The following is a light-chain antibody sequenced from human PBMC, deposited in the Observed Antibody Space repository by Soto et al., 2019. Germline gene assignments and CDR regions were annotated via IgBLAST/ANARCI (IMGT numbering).Light chain of an antibody. Sequence: DIQMTQSPSSLSASVGDRVTITCRASQGITNFLAWYQQKPGTAPKLLIYAASTLHTGVPSRFSGSGYGTEFTLNISSLQPEDDASDYCQKYSSAPVTFGPGTKVEIK. J-gene: IGKJ3*01. CDR1: QGITNF. CDR2: AAS. V-gene: IGKV1-27*01. CDR3: QKYSSAPVT.